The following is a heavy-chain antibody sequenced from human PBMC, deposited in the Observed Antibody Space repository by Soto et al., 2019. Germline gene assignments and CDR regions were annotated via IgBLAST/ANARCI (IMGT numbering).Heavy chain of an antibody. V-gene: IGHV1-18*04. Sequence: XSVKVSCKASGYPFTSYGIIWVRQAPGQGLEWMGWISAYNGNTNYAQKLQGRVTMTTDTSTSTAYMELRSLRSDDTAVYYCARVDIGYYYYGMDVWGQGTTVTVSS. D-gene: IGHD2-15*01. CDR3: ARVDIGYYYYGMDV. CDR2: ISAYNGNT. J-gene: IGHJ6*02. CDR1: GYPFTSYG.